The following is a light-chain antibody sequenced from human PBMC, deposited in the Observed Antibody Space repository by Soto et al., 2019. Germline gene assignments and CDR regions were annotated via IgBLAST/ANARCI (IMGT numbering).Light chain of an antibody. CDR3: QQYDSFPWT. Sequence: DIQMTQSPSSVSASLGDRVTITCRASQGITYWLAWYQQRPGRAPKCLIYAASILESGVPSRFSGSGSGTEFTLTISGLQPDDFATYYCQQYDSFPWTFGQGTKVDIK. CDR1: QGITYW. CDR2: AAS. V-gene: IGKV1D-16*01. J-gene: IGKJ1*01.